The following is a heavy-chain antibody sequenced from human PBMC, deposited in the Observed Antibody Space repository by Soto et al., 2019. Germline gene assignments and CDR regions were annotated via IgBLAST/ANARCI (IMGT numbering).Heavy chain of an antibody. CDR2: ISYDGSNK. CDR1: GFTFSSYA. J-gene: IGHJ4*02. D-gene: IGHD5-12*01. CDR3: AREGGYRTFDY. V-gene: IGHV3-30-3*01. Sequence: GGSLRLSFAASGFTFSSYAMHWFRQAPGKGLEWVAVISYDGSNKYYADSVKGRFTISRDNSKNTLYLQMNSLRAEDTAVYYCAREGGYRTFDYWGQGTLVTVSS.